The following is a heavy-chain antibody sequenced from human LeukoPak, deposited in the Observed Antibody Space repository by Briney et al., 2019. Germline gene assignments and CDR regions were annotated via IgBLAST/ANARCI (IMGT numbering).Heavy chain of an antibody. CDR2: IYSAGST. J-gene: IGHJ4*02. V-gene: IGHV3-53*05. CDR3: AKGFLRGSTSFAY. CDR1: GFTVSSNS. Sequence: GGSLRLSCTVSGFTVSSNSMSWVRQAPGKGLEWVSFIYSAGSTHYSDSVKGRFTISIDNSKNTLYLQMNSLRAEDTAVYYCAKGFLRGSTSFAYWGQGTLVTVSS. D-gene: IGHD2-2*01.